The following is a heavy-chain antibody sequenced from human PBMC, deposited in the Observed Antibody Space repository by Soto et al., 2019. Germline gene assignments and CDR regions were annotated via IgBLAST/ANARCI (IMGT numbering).Heavy chain of an antibody. J-gene: IGHJ6*02. D-gene: IGHD3-10*01. CDR1: GYTFTSYG. CDR2: ISGYNANT. V-gene: IGHV1-18*01. Sequence: ASVKVSCKASGYTFTSYGISWVRRAPGQGLEWMGWISGYNANTKYAQILQGRVTMTTDTSTSTAYMELRSLRSDDTAVYYCARDSGPWFGELLWGGMDVWGQGTTVTVSS. CDR3: ARDSGPWFGELLWGGMDV.